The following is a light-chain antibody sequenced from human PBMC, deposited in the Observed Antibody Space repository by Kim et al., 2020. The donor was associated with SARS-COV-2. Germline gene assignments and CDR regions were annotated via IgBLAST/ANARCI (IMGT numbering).Light chain of an antibody. CDR3: SSYTSTSTPYV. CDR1: SSDIGYWNY. V-gene: IGLV2-14*03. CDR2: DVT. J-gene: IGLJ1*01. Sequence: LTQPASVSGSPGQSITISCTGTSSDIGYWNYVSWYQQHPGKAPKLMIYDVTNRPSGVSNRFSGSKSGNTASLTISGLQAEDEADYYCSSYTSTSTPYVFGTGTKVTVL.